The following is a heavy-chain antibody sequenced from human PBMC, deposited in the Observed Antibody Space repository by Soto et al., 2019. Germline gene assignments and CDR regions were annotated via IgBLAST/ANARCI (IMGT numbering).Heavy chain of an antibody. J-gene: IGHJ4*02. CDR1: GFTFSSYE. D-gene: IGHD3-22*01. CDR3: ARDSGYNYESSAYYCDS. Sequence: EVQLVESGGGLVQPGGSLRLSCAASGFTFSSYEMNWVRQAPGKGLEWVSYISGSGDTIYYADSVKGRFTISRDNAKNSLTLQANSLRAEDTAVYYCARDSGYNYESSAYYCDSWGQGTLVTVSS. CDR2: ISGSGDTI. V-gene: IGHV3-48*03.